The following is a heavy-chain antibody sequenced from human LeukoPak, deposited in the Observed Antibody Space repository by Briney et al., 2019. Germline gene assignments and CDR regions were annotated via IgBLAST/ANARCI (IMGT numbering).Heavy chain of an antibody. CDR2: IYYSGST. Sequence: SETLSLTCTVSGDSISSGSSYWGWIRQPPGKGLEWIGSIYYSGSTYYNPSLKSRVTISVDTSKNQFSLKLSSVTAADTAVYYCARDLSYNWNQDNWFDPWGQGTLVTVSS. CDR3: ARDLSYNWNQDNWFDP. CDR1: GDSISSGSSY. D-gene: IGHD1-20*01. V-gene: IGHV4-39*07. J-gene: IGHJ5*02.